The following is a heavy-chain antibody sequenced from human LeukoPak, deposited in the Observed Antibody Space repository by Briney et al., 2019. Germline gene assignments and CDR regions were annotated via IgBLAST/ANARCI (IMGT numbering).Heavy chain of an antibody. J-gene: IGHJ6*02. CDR1: GGTFSSYA. Sequence: ASVKVSCKASGGTFSSYAISWVRQAPGQGLEWMGGIIPIFGTANYAQKFQGRVTITADESTSTAYMELSSLRSEDTAVYYCASTTVTHLDYYYYYYGMDVWGQGTTVTVSS. CDR3: ASTTVTHLDYYYYYYGMDV. D-gene: IGHD4-11*01. CDR2: IIPIFGTA. V-gene: IGHV1-69*01.